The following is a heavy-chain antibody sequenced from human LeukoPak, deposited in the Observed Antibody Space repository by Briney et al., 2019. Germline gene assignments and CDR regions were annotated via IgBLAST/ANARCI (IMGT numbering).Heavy chain of an antibody. V-gene: IGHV3-7*01. D-gene: IGHD5-24*01. CDR2: IKEDGSEK. J-gene: IGHJ5*02. CDR3: ARMAGLSWFDP. CDR1: GFTFSNDW. Sequence: PGGSLRLSCAASGFTFSNDWMSWVRQAPGKGLEWVANIKEDGSEKYYVDSVKGRFTISRDNAKNSLYLQMNSLRAEDTAVYYCARMAGLSWFDPWGQGTLVTVSS.